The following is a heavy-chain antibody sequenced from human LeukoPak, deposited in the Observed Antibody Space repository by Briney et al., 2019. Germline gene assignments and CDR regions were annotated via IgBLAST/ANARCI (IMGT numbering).Heavy chain of an antibody. CDR2: IKEDGTKT. CDR3: VVDLSGSADY. D-gene: IGHD3-10*01. V-gene: IGHV3-7*01. J-gene: IGHJ4*02. CDR1: GFTFSRHW. Sequence: PGGSLRLSCAASGFTFSRHWMTWVRQAPGKGLEWVANIKEDGTKTNYVDSVKGRFTISRDNAKNTLYLQMNSLRTEDSALYYCVVDLSGSADYWGQGTLVTVSS.